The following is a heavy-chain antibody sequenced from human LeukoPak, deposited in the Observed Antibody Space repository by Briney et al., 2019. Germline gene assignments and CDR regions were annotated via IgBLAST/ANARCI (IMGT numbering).Heavy chain of an antibody. CDR1: GFTFSSYT. CDR3: ARRRDNFDY. CDR2: ISTSSIYI. V-gene: IGHV3-21*01. J-gene: IGHJ4*02. Sequence: GGSLRLSCAASGFTFSSYTMNWVRQAPGKGLEWVSYISTSSIYIYYADSLKGRFTISRDNAKNSLYLQMNSLRAEDAAVYYCARRRDNFDYWGQGTLVTVSS.